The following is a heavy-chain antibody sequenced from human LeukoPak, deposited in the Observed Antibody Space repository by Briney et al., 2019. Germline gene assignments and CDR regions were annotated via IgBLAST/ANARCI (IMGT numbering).Heavy chain of an antibody. J-gene: IGHJ4*02. CDR2: IYYSGST. CDR3: ARDLGGSSSEH. Sequence: PSETLSLTCTVSGGSISSHYWSWIRQPPGKGLEWIGYIYYSGSTNYNPSLKSRVTISLDTSKNQFSLKLSSVTAADTAVYYCARDLGGSSSEHWGQGTLVTVSS. D-gene: IGHD6-6*01. V-gene: IGHV4-59*11. CDR1: GGSISSHY.